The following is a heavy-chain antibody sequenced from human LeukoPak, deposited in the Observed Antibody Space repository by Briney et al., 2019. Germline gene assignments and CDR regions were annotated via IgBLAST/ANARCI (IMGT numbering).Heavy chain of an antibody. J-gene: IGHJ4*02. V-gene: IGHV4-59*08. CDR3: ARSPGVNYDYVWGSLDY. CDR2: IYYSGST. Sequence: SETLSLTCTVSGGSISSYYWSWIRQPPGKGLEWIGYIYYSGSTNYNPSLKSRVTISVDTSKNQFSLKLSSVTAADTAVYYCARSPGVNYDYVWGSLDYWGQGTLVTVSS. D-gene: IGHD3-16*01. CDR1: GGSISSYY.